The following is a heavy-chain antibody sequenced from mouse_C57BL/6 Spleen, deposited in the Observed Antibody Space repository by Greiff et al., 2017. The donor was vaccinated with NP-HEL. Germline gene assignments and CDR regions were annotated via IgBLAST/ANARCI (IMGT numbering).Heavy chain of an antibody. J-gene: IGHJ4*01. V-gene: IGHV2-2*01. CDR2: IWSGGST. D-gene: IGHD4-1*01. CDR3: ARNGISYAMDY. CDR1: GFSLTSYG. Sequence: VKVVESGPGLVQPSQSLSITCTVSGFSLTSYGVHWVRQSPGKGLEWLGVIWSGGSTDYNAAFISRLSISKDNSTSQVFFKMNSLQADDTAIYYCARNGISYAMDYWGQGTSVTVSS.